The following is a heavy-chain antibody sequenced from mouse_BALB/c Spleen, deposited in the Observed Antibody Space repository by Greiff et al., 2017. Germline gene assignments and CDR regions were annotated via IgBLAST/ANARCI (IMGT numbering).Heavy chain of an antibody. Sequence: VQLQQSGPGLVKPSQSLSLTCSVTGYSITSGYYWNWIRQFPGNKLEWMGYISYDGSNNYNPSLKNRISITRDTSKNQFFLKLNSVTTEDTATYYCAGITTSYYFDYWGQGTTLTVSS. D-gene: IGHD2-4*01. CDR1: GYSITSGYY. J-gene: IGHJ2*01. V-gene: IGHV3-6*02. CDR3: AGITTSYYFDY. CDR2: ISYDGSN.